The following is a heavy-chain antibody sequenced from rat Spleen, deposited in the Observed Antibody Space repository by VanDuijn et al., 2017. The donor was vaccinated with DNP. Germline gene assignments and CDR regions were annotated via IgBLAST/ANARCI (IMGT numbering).Heavy chain of an antibody. J-gene: IGHJ3*01. D-gene: IGHD1-1*01. CDR2: ITYDGGYT. Sequence: EVQLVESGGDLVQPGRSLKLSCAASGFTFSDYYMAWVRQAPTKGLELVAYITYDGGYTYYGDPVKGRFTISRDNAKTTLSLQMNSLRSEDMATYYCARPMDYYSGGFAYWGQGTLVTVSS. CDR1: GFTFSDYY. CDR3: ARPMDYYSGGFAY. V-gene: IGHV5-22*01.